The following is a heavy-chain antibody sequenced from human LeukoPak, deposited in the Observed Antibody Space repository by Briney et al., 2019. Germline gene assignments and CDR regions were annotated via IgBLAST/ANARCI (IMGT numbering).Heavy chain of an antibody. Sequence: GRSLRLSCAASGFTFNSYGMHWVRQAPGKGLEWVAVISYDGSNKYYADSVKGRFTISRDNSKNTLYLQMNSLRAEDTAIYYCARGKQQLVWGAYDYWGQGTLVTVSS. CDR2: ISYDGSNK. CDR1: GFTFNSYG. D-gene: IGHD6-13*01. V-gene: IGHV3-30*03. CDR3: ARGKQQLVWGAYDY. J-gene: IGHJ4*02.